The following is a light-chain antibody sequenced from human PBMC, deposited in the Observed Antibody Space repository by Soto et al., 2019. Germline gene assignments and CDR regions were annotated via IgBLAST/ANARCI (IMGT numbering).Light chain of an antibody. CDR3: CSYAGSYTRV. CDR1: SSDVGGYNY. CDR2: DVS. Sequence: QSALTQPRSVSGSPGQSVTISCTGTSSDVGGYNYVSWYQQHPGKAPKLMIYDVSKRPSGVPDRFSGSNSCNTASLTISGLQAEDEADYYCCSYAGSYTRVFGGGTKLTVL. V-gene: IGLV2-11*01. J-gene: IGLJ3*02.